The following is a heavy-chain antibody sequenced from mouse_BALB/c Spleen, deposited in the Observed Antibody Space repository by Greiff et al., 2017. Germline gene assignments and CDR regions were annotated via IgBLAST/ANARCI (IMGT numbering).Heavy chain of an antibody. CDR1: GYTFSSYW. J-gene: IGHJ1*01. Sequence: QVQLQQSGAELMKPGASVKISCKATGYTFSSYWIEWVKQRPGHGLEWIGEILPGSGSTNYNEKFKGKATLTADTSSNTAYMQLSSLTSEDSAVYYCANGPYFDVWGAGTTVTVSA. CDR3: ANGPYFDV. V-gene: IGHV1-9*01. CDR2: ILPGSGST.